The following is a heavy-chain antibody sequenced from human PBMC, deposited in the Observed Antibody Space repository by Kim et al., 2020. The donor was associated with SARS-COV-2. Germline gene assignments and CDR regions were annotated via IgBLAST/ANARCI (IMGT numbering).Heavy chain of an antibody. V-gene: IGHV4-30-2*01. D-gene: IGHD3-3*01. CDR3: ARVWSGYYTGSYFDY. CDR1: GGSISGGTYS. J-gene: IGHJ4*02. Sequence: SETLSLTCAVSGGSISGGTYSWSWIRQPPGKGLEWIGYMYHSGSTYYNPSLKSRVTISVDRSKNQFSLKLSSVTAADTAVYFCARVWSGYYTGSYFDYWGQGTLVTVSS. CDR2: MYHSGST.